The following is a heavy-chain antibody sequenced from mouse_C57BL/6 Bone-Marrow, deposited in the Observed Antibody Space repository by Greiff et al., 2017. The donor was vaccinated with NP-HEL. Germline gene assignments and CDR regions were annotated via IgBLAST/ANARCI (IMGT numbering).Heavy chain of an antibody. J-gene: IGHJ3*01. CDR2: IHPNSGST. Sequence: QVQLKQPVAELVPPGSSVTFSCTASCYPFPRYLLPWVPPRPVPGLAWIGMIHPNSGSTNYNEKFKSKATLTVDKSSSTAYMQLSSLTSEDSAVYYCARDGYLRAWFAYWGQGTLVTVSA. CDR3: ARDGYLRAWFAY. D-gene: IGHD2-3*01. CDR1: CYPFPRYL. V-gene: IGHV1-64*01.